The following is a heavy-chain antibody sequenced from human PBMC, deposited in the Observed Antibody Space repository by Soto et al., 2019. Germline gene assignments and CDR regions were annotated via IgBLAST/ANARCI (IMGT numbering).Heavy chain of an antibody. J-gene: IGHJ4*02. V-gene: IGHV1-18*01. CDR1: GYTFNNYG. Sequence: QVQLVQSGAELKKPGASVKVSCKASGYTFNNYGIGWVRQAPGQGLEWMGWISVYNGYANYAQKFQGRIIMTADTSTSTAYMELRSLSSDDTAIYYCAKNITRWYDYWGQGSLVTVSS. CDR2: ISVYNGYA. D-gene: IGHD6-13*01. CDR3: AKNITRWYDY.